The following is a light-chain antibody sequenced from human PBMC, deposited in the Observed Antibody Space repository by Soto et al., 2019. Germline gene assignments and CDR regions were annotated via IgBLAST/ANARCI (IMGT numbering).Light chain of an antibody. CDR1: QSLSSSY. CDR2: GTS. J-gene: IGKJ1*01. Sequence: EIVLTQSPGTLSLSPGERATLSCRASQSLSSSYLAWYQQKPGQAPRLLIYGTSIRPTGIPDRYSGSGSGTDFTLTIPRLEPEDFAVYYCQRFGTSPPWTFGQGTKVEF. CDR3: QRFGTSPPWT. V-gene: IGKV3-20*01.